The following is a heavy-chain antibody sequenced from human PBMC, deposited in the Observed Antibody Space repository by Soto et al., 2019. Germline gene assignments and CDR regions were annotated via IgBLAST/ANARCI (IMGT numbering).Heavy chain of an antibody. D-gene: IGHD6-25*01. CDR3: AKGGEETATFASYFDY. CDR1: GFTFRNYS. V-gene: IGHV3-23*01. J-gene: IGHJ4*02. Sequence: PGGSLRLSCAASGFTFRNYSMSWVRQAPGKGLEWVSAISGSVGTTFYADSVKGRFTISREKSKSTLYLQMNSLRAEDTAVYYCAKGGEETATFASYFDYGGKEPLASFPS. CDR2: ISGSVGTT.